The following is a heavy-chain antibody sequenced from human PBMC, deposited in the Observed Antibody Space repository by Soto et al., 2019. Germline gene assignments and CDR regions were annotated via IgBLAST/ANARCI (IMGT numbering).Heavy chain of an antibody. CDR1: GFTFSSYW. CDR2: INSDGSST. CDR3: ARDYRVQLWPDYYYYGMDV. Sequence: GGSLRLSCAASGFTFSSYWMHWVRQAPGKGLVWVSRINSDGSSTSYADSVKGRFTISRDNAKNTLYLQMNSLRAEDTAVYYCARDYRVQLWPDYYYYGMDVWGQGTTVTVSS. V-gene: IGHV3-74*01. J-gene: IGHJ6*02. D-gene: IGHD5-18*01.